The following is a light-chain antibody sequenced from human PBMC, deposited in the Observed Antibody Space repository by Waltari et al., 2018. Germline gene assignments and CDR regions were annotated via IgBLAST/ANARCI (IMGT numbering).Light chain of an antibody. V-gene: IGKV1-9*01. CDR1: QVISNY. J-gene: IGKJ1*01. Sequence: IHLTQSPSSLSASVGDRVTITCRASQVISNYLAWYQQTPGQAPNLLIYAASTLQTGVPSRFSGSGSGTDFTLTISSLQPEDFATYYCQQLNSYQWTFGQGTKVEIK. CDR2: AAS. CDR3: QQLNSYQWT.